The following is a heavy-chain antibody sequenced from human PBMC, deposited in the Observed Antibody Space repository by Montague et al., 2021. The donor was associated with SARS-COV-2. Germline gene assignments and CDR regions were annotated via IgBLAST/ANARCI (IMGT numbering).Heavy chain of an antibody. Sequence: SETLSLTCAVYGGSFSDYHWTWIRQSPGEGLEWIGQINHCGSTKYNPSRKSRVTISIDTSKKQFSLKLTSVTAADTAVYYCARGAPGYWGQGTLVTVSS. CDR2: INHCGST. V-gene: IGHV4-34*01. CDR1: GGSFSDYH. J-gene: IGHJ4*02. D-gene: IGHD1-1*01. CDR3: ARGAPGY.